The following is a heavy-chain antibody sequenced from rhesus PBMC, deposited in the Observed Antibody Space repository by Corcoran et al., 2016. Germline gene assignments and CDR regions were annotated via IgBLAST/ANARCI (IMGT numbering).Heavy chain of an antibody. D-gene: IGHD6-25*01. CDR1: GYRFTSYW. Sequence: VQLVQSGAAVKRPGESLRISFNTSGYRFTSYWISSLLQIPGKGLEWMGAIDPSDSDTRYSPSFQGQVTIAADKSISTTYLQWSSLKASDSATYYCAKEGAAAGFDYWGQGVLVTVSS. V-gene: IGHV5-2*01. CDR3: AKEGAAAGFDY. CDR2: IDPSDSDT. J-gene: IGHJ4*01.